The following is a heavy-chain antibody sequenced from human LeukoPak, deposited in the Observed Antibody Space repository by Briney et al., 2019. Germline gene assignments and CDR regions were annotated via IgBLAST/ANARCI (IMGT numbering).Heavy chain of an antibody. D-gene: IGHD3-10*01. Sequence: QSGGSLRLSCAASGFTFSSYAMSWVRQAPGKGLEWVSAISGSGGSTYYADSVKGRFTISRDNSKNTLSLQMNSLKAEDTAIYYCAKDAGGAGASTFDYWGQRTLVTVSS. J-gene: IGHJ4*02. CDR3: AKDAGGAGASTFDY. CDR1: GFTFSSYA. CDR2: ISGSGGST. V-gene: IGHV3-23*01.